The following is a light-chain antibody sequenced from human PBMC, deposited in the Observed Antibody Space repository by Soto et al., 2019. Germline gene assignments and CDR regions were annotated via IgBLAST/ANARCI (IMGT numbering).Light chain of an antibody. J-gene: IGKJ1*01. Sequence: DIQLTQSPSTLSASVGDRVTITCRASQSIGTWLAWYQHRPGEGPKLLIHDASTLESGVPSRFSGSGSATEFSPTISSLESGDSGTYHCQQYATSAPSTFGQGTKVEIK. CDR2: DAS. CDR1: QSIGTW. V-gene: IGKV1-5*01. CDR3: QQYATSAPST.